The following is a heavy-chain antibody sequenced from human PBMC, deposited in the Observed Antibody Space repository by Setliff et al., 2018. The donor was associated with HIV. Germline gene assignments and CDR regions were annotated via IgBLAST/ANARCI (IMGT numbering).Heavy chain of an antibody. CDR3: ARGLRQNRSNSDVFDV. J-gene: IGHJ3*01. CDR2: MNPNSGNT. CDR1: GYTFTTYD. D-gene: IGHD4-4*01. V-gene: IGHV1-8*02. Sequence: ASVKVSCKASGYTFTTYDINWVRQATGQGLEWMGWMNPNSGNTGYAERVQGRVTMTRDTSISTVYMELTSLRSEAMAVYYCARGLRQNRSNSDVFDVWGQGTVVTVSS.